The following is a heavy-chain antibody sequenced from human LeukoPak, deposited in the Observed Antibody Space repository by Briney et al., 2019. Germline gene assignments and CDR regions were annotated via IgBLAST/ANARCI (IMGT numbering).Heavy chain of an antibody. CDR2: FDPEDGET. CDR3: ATDYRHYDSSGYYYQFDP. D-gene: IGHD3-22*01. V-gene: IGHV1-24*01. CDR1: GYTLTELS. Sequence: ASVKVSCKVSGYTLTELSMHWVRQAPGKGLEWMGGFDPEDGETIYAQKFQGRVTMTEDTSTDTAYMELSSLRSEDTAVYYCATDYRHYDSSGYYYQFDPWGQGTLVTVSS. J-gene: IGHJ5*02.